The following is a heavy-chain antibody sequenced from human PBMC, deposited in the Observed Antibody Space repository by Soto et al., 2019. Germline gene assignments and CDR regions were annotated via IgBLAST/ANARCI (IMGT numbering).Heavy chain of an antibody. CDR1: GASISGYY. CDR2: IYATGTT. Sequence: TSETLSLTCTVSGASISGYYWSWIRKSAGKGLEWIGRIYATGTTDYNPSLKSRVMMSVDTSTNQFSLKVSAVTAADTAVYYCASSQKGYNWNYFDHWGQGALVTVSS. D-gene: IGHD1-20*01. V-gene: IGHV4-4*07. CDR3: ASSQKGYNWNYFDH. J-gene: IGHJ4*02.